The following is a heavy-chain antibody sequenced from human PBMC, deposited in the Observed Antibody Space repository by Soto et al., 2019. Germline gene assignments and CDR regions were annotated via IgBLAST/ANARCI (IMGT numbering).Heavy chain of an antibody. Sequence: SETLSLTCTVSGGSLSSSRYYWAWVRQPPGKGLEWIGSIHYSGSTYYTPSLKSRVTISVDTSKNQFFLRLRSVTAADTAVYYCARLDSGYDTAPFIFDYWGQGTLVTVSS. J-gene: IGHJ4*02. D-gene: IGHD5-12*01. CDR2: IHYSGST. CDR3: ARLDSGYDTAPFIFDY. V-gene: IGHV4-39*01. CDR1: GGSLSSSRYY.